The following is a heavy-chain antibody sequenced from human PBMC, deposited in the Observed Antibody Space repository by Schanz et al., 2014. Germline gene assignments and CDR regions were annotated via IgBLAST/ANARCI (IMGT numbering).Heavy chain of an antibody. CDR3: ARVSMEFERGKSYYYYMDV. V-gene: IGHV1-8*01. J-gene: IGHJ6*03. Sequence: QVQLVQSGAEVKKPGASVKVSCRASGYPFTSDDITWVRQAPGQGLEWMGWMNPNSGDTGYPRKFQDRVTMTRNTSISTAYMELNSLTSEDTAVYYCARVSMEFERGKSYYYYMDVWGRGTTVIVSS. CDR1: GYPFTSDD. D-gene: IGHD3-10*01. CDR2: MNPNSGDT.